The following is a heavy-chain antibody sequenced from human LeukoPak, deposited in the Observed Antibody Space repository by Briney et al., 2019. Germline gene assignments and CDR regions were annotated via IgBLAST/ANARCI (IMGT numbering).Heavy chain of an antibody. CDR3: ATGSSSSSY. D-gene: IGHD6-6*01. CDR2: IYSGGST. J-gene: IGHJ4*02. V-gene: IGHV3-66*01. CDR1: GFTFSSYW. Sequence: GGSLRLSCAASGFTFSSYWMHWVRQAPGKGLEWVSVIYSGGSTYYADSVKGRFIISRDKSKNTLYLQMNSLRVEDTAVYYCATGSSSSSYWGQGTLATVSS.